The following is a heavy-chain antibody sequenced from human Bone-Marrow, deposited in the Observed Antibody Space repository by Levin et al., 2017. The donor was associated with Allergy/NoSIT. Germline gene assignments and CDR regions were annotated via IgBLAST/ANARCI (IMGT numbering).Heavy chain of an antibody. V-gene: IGHV4-59*08. CDR1: GGTISTFY. Sequence: SETLSLTCTVSGGTISTFYWSWIRQPPGKGLEWIGYVYYTGSTNYKPSLKSRVTISLDTSKNQFSLKLNSVTAADTAVYYCARHGKYSSSNFYYYGMGVWGQGTSVTVSS. J-gene: IGHJ6*02. CDR3: ARHGKYSSSNFYYYGMGV. CDR2: VYYTGST. D-gene: IGHD6-6*01.